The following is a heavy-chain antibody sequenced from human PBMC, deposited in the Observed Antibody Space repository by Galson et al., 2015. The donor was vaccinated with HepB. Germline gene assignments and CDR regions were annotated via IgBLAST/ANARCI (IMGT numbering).Heavy chain of an antibody. CDR3: ARDPVTTVTTYYYYYMDV. V-gene: IGHV1-2*06. CDR1: GYTFTGYY. J-gene: IGHJ6*03. D-gene: IGHD4-17*01. Sequence: SVKVSCKASGYTFTGYYMHWVRQAPGQGLEWMGRINPNSGGTNYAQKFQGRVTMTRDTSISTAYMELSWLRSDDTAVYYCARDPVTTVTTYYYYYMDVWGKGTTVTVSS. CDR2: INPNSGGT.